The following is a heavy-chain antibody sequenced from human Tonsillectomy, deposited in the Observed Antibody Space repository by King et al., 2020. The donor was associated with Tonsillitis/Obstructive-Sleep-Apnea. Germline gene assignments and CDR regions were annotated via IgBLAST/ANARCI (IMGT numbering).Heavy chain of an antibody. J-gene: IGHJ4*02. CDR1: GFTFGDYA. V-gene: IGHV3-49*05. Sequence: VQLVESGGGLVKPGRSLRLSCTASGFTFGDYAMSWFRQAPGKGLEWVGYIRGKAFGGATEFAASVKGRFTMSSDDSNSIAYLQMNSLKTEDTAMYYCSRDPSGFHFDYWGQGTLVTVSS. CDR3: SRDPSGFHFDY. CDR2: IRGKAFGGAT.